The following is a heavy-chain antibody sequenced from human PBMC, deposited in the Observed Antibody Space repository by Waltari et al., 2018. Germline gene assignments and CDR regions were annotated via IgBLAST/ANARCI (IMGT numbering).Heavy chain of an antibody. CDR3: ARYHSGDCGGDCWNAFDI. J-gene: IGHJ3*02. Sequence: QVQLVQSGAEVKKPGASVKVSCKASGYTFTSYAINWVRQATGQGLEWMGWMNPNSGNTGYAQKFQGRVTMTRNTSISTAYMELSSLRSEDTAVYYCARYHSGDCGGDCWNAFDIWGQGTMVTVSS. CDR1: GYTFTSYA. CDR2: MNPNSGNT. D-gene: IGHD2-21*01. V-gene: IGHV1-8*01.